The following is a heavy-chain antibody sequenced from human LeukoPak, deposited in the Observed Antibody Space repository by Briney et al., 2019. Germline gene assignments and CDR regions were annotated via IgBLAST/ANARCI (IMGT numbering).Heavy chain of an antibody. D-gene: IGHD2-2*01. V-gene: IGHV4-59*08. CDR2: IHYTGST. CDR3: ARLSKDTVVLPAAMAHYFDY. J-gene: IGHJ4*02. Sequence: TPETLSLTCTVSGGSISGYYWSWIRQPPGKGLQFIGYIHYTGSTNYNPSLESRVTLSVDTSKNQFSLKLRSVTAADTAVYYCARLSKDTVVLPAAMAHYFDYWGQGTLVTVSS. CDR1: GGSISGYY.